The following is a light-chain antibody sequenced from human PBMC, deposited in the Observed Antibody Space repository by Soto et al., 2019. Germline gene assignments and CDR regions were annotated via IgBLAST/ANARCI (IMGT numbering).Light chain of an antibody. J-gene: IGLJ3*02. Sequence: QSVLTQAPSASGTPGQRVTLSFSGSSSNIGSYYVYWYQQLPGRAPKLLMYSNSQRPSGVPDRFSGSKSGTSASLAISGLRSEDEADYDCAAWDDSLSGPVFGGGTELTVL. CDR3: AAWDDSLSGPV. CDR2: SNS. CDR1: SSNIGSYY. V-gene: IGLV1-47*02.